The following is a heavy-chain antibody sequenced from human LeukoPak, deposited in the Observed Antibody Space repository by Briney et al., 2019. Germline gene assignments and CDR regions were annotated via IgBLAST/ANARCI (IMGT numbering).Heavy chain of an antibody. V-gene: IGHV3-30*02. D-gene: IGHD4-17*01. CDR3: AKDLPSNDYGDYGEGY. Sequence: GGSLRLSCAASGFTFSSYAMSWVRQAPGKGLEWVAFIRYDGSNKYYADSVKGRFTISRDNSKNTLYLQMNSLRAEDTAVYYCAKDLPSNDYGDYGEGYWGQGTLVTVSS. CDR2: IRYDGSNK. J-gene: IGHJ4*02. CDR1: GFTFSSYA.